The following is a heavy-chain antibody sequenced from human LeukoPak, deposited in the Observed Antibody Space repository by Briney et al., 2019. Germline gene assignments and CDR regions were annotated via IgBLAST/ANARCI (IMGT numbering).Heavy chain of an antibody. Sequence: ASVTVSRKVSGYTLTELFMHWVRQAPGKGLEWMGGFDPEDGETIYAQKFQGRVTMTTETSTSTAYMELRSLRSDDTALNYCSRDYSARHDYDFWSGYSHPGDYWGQGTLVTVSS. CDR2: FDPEDGET. J-gene: IGHJ4*02. V-gene: IGHV1-24*01. D-gene: IGHD3-3*01. CDR3: SRDYSARHDYDFWSGYSHPGDY. CDR1: GYTLTELF.